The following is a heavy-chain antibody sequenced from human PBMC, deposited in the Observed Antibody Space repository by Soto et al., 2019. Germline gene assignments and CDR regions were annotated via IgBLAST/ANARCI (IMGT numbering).Heavy chain of an antibody. Sequence: QVQLVESGGGVVQWGGSLRLSCTASGFIFSDYGMHWVRQAPGKGLEWVALVWYDSRYKYYLDSVKGRFTISRDNSKNTVYLQMDSLSPEDTAVYYCARDGVGNSGYDYDYWGQGTLVTVSS. J-gene: IGHJ4*02. CDR2: VWYDSRYK. D-gene: IGHD5-12*01. CDR1: GFIFSDYG. V-gene: IGHV3-33*01. CDR3: ARDGVGNSGYDYDY.